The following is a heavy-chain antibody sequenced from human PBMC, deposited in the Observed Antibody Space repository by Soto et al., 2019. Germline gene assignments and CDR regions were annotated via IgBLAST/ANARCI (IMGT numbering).Heavy chain of an antibody. CDR2: IKYSGTT. CDR3: ASSRDGYYYYGMDV. Sequence: SETLSLTCTVSGGSISSSRCHWGWIRQPPGKGLEWIASIKYSGTTFYNPSLKSRVTISVDTSKNQFSLKLSSVTAADTAVYYCASSRDGYYYYGMDVWGQGTTVTVSS. CDR1: GGSISSSRCH. V-gene: IGHV4-39*07. J-gene: IGHJ6*02.